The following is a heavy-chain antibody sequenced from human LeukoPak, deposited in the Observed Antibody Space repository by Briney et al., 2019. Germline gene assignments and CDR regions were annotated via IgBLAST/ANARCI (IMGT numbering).Heavy chain of an antibody. Sequence: GGSLRLSCAASGFTFSSYEMNWVRQAPGKGLEWVSYISSSGSAMFYADSVKGRFAISRDNAKNSLYLHMNSLRAEDTAVYYCASVEAGSYFDYWGQGTLVTVSS. V-gene: IGHV3-48*03. J-gene: IGHJ4*02. D-gene: IGHD3-10*01. CDR1: GFTFSSYE. CDR2: ISSSGSAM. CDR3: ASVEAGSYFDY.